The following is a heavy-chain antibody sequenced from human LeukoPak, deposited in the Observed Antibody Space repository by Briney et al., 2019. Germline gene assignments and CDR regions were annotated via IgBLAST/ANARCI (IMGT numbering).Heavy chain of an antibody. J-gene: IGHJ4*02. CDR3: AKSRARFLECLDY. V-gene: IGHV3-23*01. CDR1: GFTFSSYW. CDR2: ISGSGGST. Sequence: GGPLRLSCAASGFTFSSYWMHWVRQAPGKGLEWVSAISGSGGSTYYADSVKGRFTISRDNSKNTLYLQMNSLRAEDTAVYYCAKSRARFLECLDYWGQGTLVTVSS. D-gene: IGHD3-3*01.